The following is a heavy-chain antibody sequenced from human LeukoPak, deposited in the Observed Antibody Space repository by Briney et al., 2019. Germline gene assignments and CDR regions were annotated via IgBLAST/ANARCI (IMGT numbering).Heavy chain of an antibody. CDR3: AASTIRYFDWLAPGWFDP. D-gene: IGHD3-9*01. CDR2: IYYSGST. Sequence: SETLSLTCTVSGGSISSYYWSWIRQPPGKGLEWIGYIYYSGSTNYNPSLKSRVTISVDTSKNQFSLKLSSVTAADTAVYYCAASTIRYFDWLAPGWFDPWGQGTLVTVSS. V-gene: IGHV4-59*01. CDR1: GGSISSYY. J-gene: IGHJ5*02.